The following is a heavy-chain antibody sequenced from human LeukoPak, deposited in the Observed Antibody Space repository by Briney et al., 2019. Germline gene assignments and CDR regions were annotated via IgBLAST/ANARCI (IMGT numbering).Heavy chain of an antibody. CDR2: ISGSGGST. CDR1: GFTFSSYA. J-gene: IGHJ6*02. CDR3: ASKRQLEGYYGMDV. Sequence: GGSLRLSCAAPGFTFSSYAMSWVRQAPGKGLEWVSAISGSGGSTYYADSVKGRFTISRDNSKDTLYLQMNSLRAEDTAVYYCASKRQLEGYYGMDVWGQGTTVTVSS. V-gene: IGHV3-23*01. D-gene: IGHD6-6*01.